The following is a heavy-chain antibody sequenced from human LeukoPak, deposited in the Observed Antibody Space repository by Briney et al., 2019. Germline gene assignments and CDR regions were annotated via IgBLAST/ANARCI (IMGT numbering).Heavy chain of an antibody. V-gene: IGHV3-64D*06. CDR3: VKHARGFSFGTYYFDY. CDR2: ISSNGGNT. J-gene: IGHJ4*02. Sequence: PGGSLRLSCAASGFTFDDYAMSWVRQAPGKGLEFVSAISSNGGNTYYADSVKGRLTISRDNSKNTLYLQMSSLKPEDTAVYYCVKHARGFSFGTYYFDYWGQGTLVTVSS. D-gene: IGHD5-18*01. CDR1: GFTFDDYA.